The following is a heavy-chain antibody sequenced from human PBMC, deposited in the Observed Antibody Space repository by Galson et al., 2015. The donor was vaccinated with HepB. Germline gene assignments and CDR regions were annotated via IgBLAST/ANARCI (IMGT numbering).Heavy chain of an antibody. Sequence: SLRLSCAASGFTFSRHWMNWVRQAPGKGLEWVAHINQDGSSKYYVDSVKGRFTISSDNAKDSVYLQLDSLRAEDTAVYYCARRISLVRGIITKPDYYYGMDVWAKGPRSPSP. V-gene: IGHV3-7*03. D-gene: IGHD3-10*01. J-gene: IGHJ6*02. CDR1: GFTFSRHW. CDR2: INQDGSSK. CDR3: ARRISLVRGIITKPDYYYGMDV.